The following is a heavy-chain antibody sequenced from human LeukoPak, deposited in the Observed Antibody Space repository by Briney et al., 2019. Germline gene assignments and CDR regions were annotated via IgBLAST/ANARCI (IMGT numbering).Heavy chain of an antibody. Sequence: GGSLRLSCAASGFTFSSYSMNWVRQAPGKGLEWVSSISSSSSYIYYADSVKGRLTISRDNAKNSLYLQMNSLRTEDTAVYYCAPLRGGLDVWGQGATVTVSS. J-gene: IGHJ6*02. CDR3: APLRGGLDV. V-gene: IGHV3-21*01. CDR2: ISSSSSYI. CDR1: GFTFSSYS.